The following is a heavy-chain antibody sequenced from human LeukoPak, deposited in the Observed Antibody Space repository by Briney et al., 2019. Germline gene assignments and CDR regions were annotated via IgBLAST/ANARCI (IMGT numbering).Heavy chain of an antibody. CDR2: ISGSGDST. V-gene: IGHV3-23*01. J-gene: IGHJ4*02. CDR3: TKWSGFGDD. CDR1: GFTFSRIS. Sequence: GGSLRLSCAASGFTFSRISMPWARQPPGKGREWVSGISGSGDSTLYADSVKGRFTISRDNSRNTLYLQMSSLRPEDTAVYYCTKWSGFGDDWGQGTLVTVSS. D-gene: IGHD3-10*01.